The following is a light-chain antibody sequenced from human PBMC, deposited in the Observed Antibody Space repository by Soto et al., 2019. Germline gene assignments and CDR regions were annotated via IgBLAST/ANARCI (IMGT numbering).Light chain of an antibody. CDR3: RQHNNWPLT. CDR1: QSVSST. J-gene: IGKJ1*01. CDR2: RAS. Sequence: EIVMTQSPATLSVSPGERATLSCRASQSVSSTLAWYQQKPGQAPRLLIYRASTRATGIPARFSGSGSGTAFTLSISSLQYEDFTAYYCRQHNNWPLTFGQGTKVEIK. V-gene: IGKV3-15*01.